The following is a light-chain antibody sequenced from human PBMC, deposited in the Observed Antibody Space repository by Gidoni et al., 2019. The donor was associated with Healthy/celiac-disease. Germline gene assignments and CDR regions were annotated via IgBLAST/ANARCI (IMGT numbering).Light chain of an antibody. CDR3: GTWDSSLSAGYVV. J-gene: IGLJ2*01. CDR1: SSNIGNTY. V-gene: IGLV1-51*02. Sequence: QSVLPQPPSVSAAPGQKVTISCSGSSSNIGNTYVSWYQQLPGTAPKLLIYENNKRPSGIPDRFSGSKSGTSATLGITGLQTGDEADYYCGTWDSSLSAGYVVFGGGTKLTVL. CDR2: ENN.